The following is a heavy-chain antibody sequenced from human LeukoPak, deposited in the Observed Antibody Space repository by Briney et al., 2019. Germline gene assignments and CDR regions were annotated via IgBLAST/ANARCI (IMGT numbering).Heavy chain of an antibody. CDR2: ISGSGGGT. Sequence: AGGSLRLSCATSGFTFSTSAMSWVRQARGKGLAWVSTISGSGGGTYYADSVKGRFTISRDNSKNTLYLQMNSLRAEDTAVFYCAKLFYSSGMYHFDYWGQGTLVTVSS. J-gene: IGHJ4*02. V-gene: IGHV3-23*01. CDR1: GFTFSTSA. D-gene: IGHD3-10*01. CDR3: AKLFYSSGMYHFDY.